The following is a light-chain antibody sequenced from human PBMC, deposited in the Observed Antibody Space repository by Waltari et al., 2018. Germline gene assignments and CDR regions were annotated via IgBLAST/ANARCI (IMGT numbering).Light chain of an antibody. CDR1: QSLGHSNGNTS. V-gene: IGKV2-30*02. J-gene: IGKJ4*01. CDR2: KVS. Sequence: DVVMTQSPLSLPVTLGQPASISCRSSQSLGHSNGNTSLLWFQQRPGQSPRRLIYKVSIRDSGVPDRFSGSGSGTDFTLKISRVEAEDVGVYFCMQGTHWPPTSGGGTKVEIK. CDR3: MQGTHWPPT.